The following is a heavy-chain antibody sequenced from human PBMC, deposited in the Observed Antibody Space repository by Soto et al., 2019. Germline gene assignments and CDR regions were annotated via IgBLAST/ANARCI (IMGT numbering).Heavy chain of an antibody. CDR2: IYYSGST. D-gene: IGHD6-13*01. CDR3: AIASDEITIAAAGTFYYCFDP. Sequence: SETLSLTCTVSGGSISSYYWSWIRQPPGKGLEWIGYIYYSGSTNYNPSLKSRVTISVDTSKNQFSLKLSSVTAADTAVYYCAIASDEITIAAAGTFYYCFDPWGQGTLVTVSS. J-gene: IGHJ5*02. V-gene: IGHV4-59*01. CDR1: GGSISSYY.